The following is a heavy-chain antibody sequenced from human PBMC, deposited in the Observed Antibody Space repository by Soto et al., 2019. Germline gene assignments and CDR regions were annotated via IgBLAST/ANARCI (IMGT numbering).Heavy chain of an antibody. Sequence: ASVKVSCKASGYTFTSYGINWVRQAPGQGLEWMGWITAYNGNTNYAQKLQGRVTMTTDTSTSTAYMELRSLRSDDTAAYYCARFSSITIFGVVTHPFDYWGQGTLVTVSS. CDR1: GYTFTSYG. D-gene: IGHD3-3*01. CDR2: ITAYNGNT. J-gene: IGHJ4*02. V-gene: IGHV1-18*01. CDR3: ARFSSITIFGVVTHPFDY.